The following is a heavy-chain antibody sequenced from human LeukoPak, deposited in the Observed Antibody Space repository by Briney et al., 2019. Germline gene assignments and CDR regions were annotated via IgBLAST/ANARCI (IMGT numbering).Heavy chain of an antibody. J-gene: IGHJ6*02. CDR3: ARVYCGGGCYSGYYGMDV. CDR1: GFTFSIYN. CDR2: ISSSSSYI. Sequence: GGTLRLSCAPSGFTFSIYNMNWVRQAPGNGLKWVTSISSSSSYIYYADSLKARFTISRDNAKNSVYLQMNSLRAEDTAGYYCARVYCGGGCYSGYYGMDVWGQGTTVTVSS. D-gene: IGHD2-21*02. V-gene: IGHV3-21*01.